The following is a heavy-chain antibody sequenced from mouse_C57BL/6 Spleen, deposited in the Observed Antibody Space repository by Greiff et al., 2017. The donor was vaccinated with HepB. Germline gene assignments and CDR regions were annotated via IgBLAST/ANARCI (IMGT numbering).Heavy chain of an antibody. CDR2: ISDGGSYT. CDR3: AREGGAYDTTGYFDV. Sequence: EVQLVESGGGLVKPGGSLKLSCAASGFTFSSYAMSWVRQTPEKRLEWVATISDGGSYTYYPDNVKGRFTISRDNAKNNLYLQMSHLKSEDTAMYYCAREGGAYDTTGYFDVWGTGTTVTVSS. V-gene: IGHV5-4*01. D-gene: IGHD2-3*01. CDR1: GFTFSSYA. J-gene: IGHJ1*03.